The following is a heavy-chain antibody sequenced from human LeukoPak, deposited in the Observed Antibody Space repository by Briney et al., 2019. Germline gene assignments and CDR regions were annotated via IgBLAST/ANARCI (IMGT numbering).Heavy chain of an antibody. D-gene: IGHD6-25*01. CDR2: MTGRGENI. J-gene: IGHJ4*02. Sequence: MTGRGENIYYAGSVKGRFTISRDNSKNTLYLQMNSLRAEDTAVYYCAKDRRLAAFDYGGQGTLVTVSS. CDR3: AKDRRLAAFDY. V-gene: IGHV3-23*01.